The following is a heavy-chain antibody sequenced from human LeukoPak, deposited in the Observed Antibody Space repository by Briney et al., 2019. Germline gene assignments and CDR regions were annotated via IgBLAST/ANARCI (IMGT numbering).Heavy chain of an antibody. D-gene: IGHD3-22*01. Sequence: GRSLRLSCAVSGFTFRSYAMHWVRQAPGKGLEWVAGISYDGSNTYYEDSVKGRFTISRDNSKNTLYLQMNSLRAEDTAVYYCARDPYYSSGYPMGYWGQGTLVTVSS. CDR3: ARDPYYSSGYPMGY. CDR2: ISYDGSNT. J-gene: IGHJ4*02. V-gene: IGHV3-30-3*01. CDR1: GFTFRSYA.